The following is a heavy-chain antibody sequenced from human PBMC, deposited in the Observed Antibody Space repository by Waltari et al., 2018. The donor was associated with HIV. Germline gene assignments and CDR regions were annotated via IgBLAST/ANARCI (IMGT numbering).Heavy chain of an antibody. CDR3: ARENTMTYYDALDI. Sequence: EVQLVESGGGSVQPGGSLRLSCAASGFTFRSTWMHWVRQAPGKGLLWVSCISSDGSTTNYADSVKGRLTISRDNAKNTLYLQMNSLRADDTAVYYCARENTMTYYDALDIWGQGTMVTVSS. V-gene: IGHV3-74*01. CDR1: GFTFRSTW. J-gene: IGHJ3*02. D-gene: IGHD4-17*01. CDR2: ISSDGSTT.